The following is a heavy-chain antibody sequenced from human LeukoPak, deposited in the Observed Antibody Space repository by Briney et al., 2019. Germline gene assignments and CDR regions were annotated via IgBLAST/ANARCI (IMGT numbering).Heavy chain of an antibody. J-gene: IGHJ6*04. CDR1: GFIFRTYW. CDR2: INQDGSEK. Sequence: GGSLRLSCEVSGFIFRTYWMDWVRQAPGRGLEWVANINQDGSEKYFVDSVKGRFTIFRDNAKHALYLQMNSLRAEHTAVYYCSRALEVWGKGTTVTVSS. CDR3: SRALEV. V-gene: IGHV3-7*01.